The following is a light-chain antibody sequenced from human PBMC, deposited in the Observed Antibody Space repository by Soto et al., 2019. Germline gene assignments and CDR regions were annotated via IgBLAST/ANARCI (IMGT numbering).Light chain of an antibody. V-gene: IGKV1-27*01. J-gene: IGKJ3*01. CDR1: QAIRNF. CDR3: QKYSSVPF. Sequence: DIQMTQSPTSLSASVGDRVTITCRASQAIRNFVAWYQQKPGKAPKVLIYAASTLQSGVPSRFSGSGSRTDFNLTINGLQPEDVATYSCQKYSSVPFFGPGTKVEIK. CDR2: AAS.